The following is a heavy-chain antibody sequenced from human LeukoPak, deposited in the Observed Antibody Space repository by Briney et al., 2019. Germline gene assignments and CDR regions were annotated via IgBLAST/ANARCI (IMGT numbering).Heavy chain of an antibody. Sequence: SETLSLTCAVYGGSFSGYYWSWIRQPPGKGLEWIGEINHSGSTNYNPSLKSRVTISVDTSKNQFSLKLSSVTAADTAVYYCARALVNSSGYNAFDIWSQGTMVTVSS. CDR1: GGSFSGYY. D-gene: IGHD3-22*01. CDR2: INHSGST. J-gene: IGHJ3*02. V-gene: IGHV4-34*01. CDR3: ARALVNSSGYNAFDI.